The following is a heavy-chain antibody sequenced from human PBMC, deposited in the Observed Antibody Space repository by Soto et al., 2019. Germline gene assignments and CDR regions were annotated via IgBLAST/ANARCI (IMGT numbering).Heavy chain of an antibody. Sequence: QVQLVESGGGVVQPGKSLRLSCVASGFTFSIYGMHWVRQAPGKGLEWVAVISYDGSNKLYADSVKGRFTISRDKSKNTLYLQMDSLRPEDTAVYYCAKDGPPLLLGYYSDYWGQGTLVTVSS. CDR3: AKDGPPLLLGYYSDY. V-gene: IGHV3-30*18. D-gene: IGHD2-15*01. J-gene: IGHJ4*02. CDR2: ISYDGSNK. CDR1: GFTFSIYG.